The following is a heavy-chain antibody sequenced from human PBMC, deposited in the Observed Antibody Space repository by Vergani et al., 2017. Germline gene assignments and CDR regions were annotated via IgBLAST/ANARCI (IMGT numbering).Heavy chain of an antibody. V-gene: IGHV4-39*07. J-gene: IGHJ6*02. CDR3: ARDYAYYDILTGYSGMDV. CDR1: GGSISSSSYY. CDR2: IYYSGST. Sequence: QLQLQESGPGLVKPSETLSLTCTVSGGSISSSSYYWGWIRQPPGKGLEWIGSIYYSGSTYYNPSLKSRVTISVDTSKNQFSLKLSSVTAADTAVYYCARDYAYYDILTGYSGMDVWGQGTTVTVSS. D-gene: IGHD3-9*01.